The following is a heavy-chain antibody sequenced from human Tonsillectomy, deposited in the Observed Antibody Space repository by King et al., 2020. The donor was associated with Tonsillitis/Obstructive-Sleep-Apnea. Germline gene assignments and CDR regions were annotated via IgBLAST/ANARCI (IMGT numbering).Heavy chain of an antibody. CDR1: GFTFDDYA. J-gene: IGHJ6*03. V-gene: IGHV3-9*01. Sequence: VQLVESGGGLVQPGRSLRLSCAASGFTFDDYAMHWVRQAPGKGLEWVSGISWNSGSIGYADSVKGRFTISRDNAKNSLYLQMNSLRAEDTALYYCAKARYSYENYYYFYMDVWGKGTTVTVSS. CDR2: ISWNSGSI. CDR3: AKARYSYENYYYFYMDV. D-gene: IGHD5-18*01.